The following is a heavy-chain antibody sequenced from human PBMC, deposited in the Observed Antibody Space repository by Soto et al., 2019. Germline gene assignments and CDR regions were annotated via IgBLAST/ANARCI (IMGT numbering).Heavy chain of an antibody. D-gene: IGHD1-26*01. V-gene: IGHV4-59*01. Sequence: PSETLSLTCTVSGGSISSYYWSWIRQPPGKGLEWIGYIYYSGSTNYNPSLKSRVTISVDTSKNQFSLKLSSVTAADTAVYYCASRSGSYPYYFDYWGQGTLVTVSS. CDR1: GGSISSYY. CDR3: ASRSGSYPYYFDY. J-gene: IGHJ4*02. CDR2: IYYSGST.